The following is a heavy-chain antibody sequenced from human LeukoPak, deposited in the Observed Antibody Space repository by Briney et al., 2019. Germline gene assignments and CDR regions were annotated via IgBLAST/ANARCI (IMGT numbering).Heavy chain of an antibody. J-gene: IGHJ3*02. CDR1: GYTFSGNY. CDR2: INPNSGGT. V-gene: IGHV1-2*02. Sequence: ASVKVSCKASGYTFSGNYIHWVRQSPGQGLECMGWINPNSGGTNYAQNFQGRVTLTRDTSISTAYMELSRLRSDDTAVYYCAGEDLLTGNAFDISGQGTMVTVSS. CDR3: AGEDLLTGNAFDI. D-gene: IGHD7-27*01.